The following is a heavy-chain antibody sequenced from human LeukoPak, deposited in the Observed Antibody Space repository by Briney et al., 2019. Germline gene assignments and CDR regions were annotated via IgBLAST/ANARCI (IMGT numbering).Heavy chain of an antibody. D-gene: IGHD2-15*01. CDR1: VGSLSNYY. V-gene: IGHV4-59*01. J-gene: IGHJ4*02. Sequence: SETLSLTCTVSVGSLSNYYWSWIRQPPGKGLEWIGFISDSGSTNYNPSLKSRVTLSADTSEKQVSLKLSSVTTADTAVYYCARHYCSDAKCYYFDYWGQGTLVSVSS. CDR3: ARHYCSDAKCYYFDY. CDR2: ISDSGST.